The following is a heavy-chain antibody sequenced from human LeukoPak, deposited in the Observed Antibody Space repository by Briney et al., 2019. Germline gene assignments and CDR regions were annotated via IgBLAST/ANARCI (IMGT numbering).Heavy chain of an antibody. CDR2: VKSKVDGETI. V-gene: IGHV3-15*01. CDR3: TTYGSSAP. CDR1: GFTFSHVW. Sequence: GGSLRPSCAASGFTFSHVWMSWVRQAPGRGLEWVGRVKSKVDGETIDYAAPVKGRFTISRDDSINTLYLQMNSLKTEDTAVYYCTTYGSSAPWGQGTLVTVSS. D-gene: IGHD6-6*01. J-gene: IGHJ4*02.